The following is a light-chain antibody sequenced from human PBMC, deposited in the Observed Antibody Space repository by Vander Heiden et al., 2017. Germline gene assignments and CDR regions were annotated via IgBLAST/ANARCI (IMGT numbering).Light chain of an antibody. J-gene: IGKJ4*01. V-gene: IGKV2-28*01. Sequence: ILITQSLLSLPVTPVVPASISCRSSQSLLHSNGYNYLDWYLQKPGQSPQLLIYLGSNRASGVPDSFSGSGSGTDFTLKLSRVEAEDVGVYYCMQALQTLLTFGGGTKVEIK. CDR1: QSLLHSNGYNY. CDR2: LGS. CDR3: MQALQTLLT.